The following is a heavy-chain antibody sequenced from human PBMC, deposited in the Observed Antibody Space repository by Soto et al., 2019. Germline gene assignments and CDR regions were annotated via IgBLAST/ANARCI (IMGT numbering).Heavy chain of an antibody. CDR1: GFTFSSYS. Sequence: EVQLVESGGGLIKPGGSLRLSCAASGFTFSSYSMNWVRQAPGKRLEWVSSISSSSSYIYYADSVKGRFTISRDNAKNSLYLQMNSLRAEDTAVYYCQIEAAAPLSWFDPWGQGTLVTVSS. V-gene: IGHV3-21*01. D-gene: IGHD6-13*01. J-gene: IGHJ5*02. CDR2: ISSSSSYI. CDR3: QIEAAAPLSWFDP.